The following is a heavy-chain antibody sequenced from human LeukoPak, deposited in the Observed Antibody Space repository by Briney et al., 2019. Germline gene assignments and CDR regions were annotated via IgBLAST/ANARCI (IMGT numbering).Heavy chain of an antibody. CDR1: GYSFNTYW. D-gene: IGHD2-2*01. CDR2: IYPGDSDT. V-gene: IGHV5-51*01. Sequence: HGESLKISCRGSGYSFNTYWIGWVRQLPGKGLEWMGIIYPGDSDTRYSPSFQGQVTMSADKSINTAYLQWSSLKASDTAMYYCARRQGCGSTSCPPDYWGQGTLVTVSS. J-gene: IGHJ4*02. CDR3: ARRQGCGSTSCPPDY.